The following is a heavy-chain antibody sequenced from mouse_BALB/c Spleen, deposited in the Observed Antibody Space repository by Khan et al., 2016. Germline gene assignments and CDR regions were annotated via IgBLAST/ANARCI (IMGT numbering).Heavy chain of an antibody. V-gene: IGHV1S34*01. CDR2: ISCYNGAT. D-gene: IGHD2-9*01. Sequence: LVKTGASVKISCKASGYPFTGYYMHWVKQSHGKSLEWIGYISCYNGATRYNQKFKGKATFTVDTSSSTAYMQFNSLTSEDSAVYYCATPYYGYDEGYYVDYWGQGTTLAVSS. CDR1: GYPFTGYY. J-gene: IGHJ2*01. CDR3: ATPYYGYDEGYYVDY.